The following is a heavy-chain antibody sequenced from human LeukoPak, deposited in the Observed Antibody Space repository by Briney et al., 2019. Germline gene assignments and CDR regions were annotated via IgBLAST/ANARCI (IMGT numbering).Heavy chain of an antibody. CDR2: IYYSGST. D-gene: IGHD6-13*01. V-gene: IGHV4-61*01. J-gene: IGHJ4*02. CDR3: ARGYSSSWYYFDY. CDR1: GGSLSSSSYY. Sequence: SETLSLTCTVSGGSLSSSSYYWGWIRQPPGRGRGWIGYIYYSGSTNYNPSLKSRVTISVDTSKNQFSLKLSSVTAADTAVYYCARGYSSSWYYFDYWGQGTLVTVSS.